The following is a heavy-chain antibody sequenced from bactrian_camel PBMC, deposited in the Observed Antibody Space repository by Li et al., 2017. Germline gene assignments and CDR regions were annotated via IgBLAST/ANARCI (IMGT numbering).Heavy chain of an antibody. CDR2: ISSGGSNT. D-gene: IGHD4*01. CDR1: GSTVT. Sequence: VQLVESGGGAVQNGGSLRLSCGASGSTVTMAWFRRAPGKEVVWLGSISSGGSNTFYNRAVRGRFFISRDNTQNKTYLQLNSLRLEDTAMYYCTKARQPKMMTDYERTAPILSQGTQVTVS. J-gene: IGHJ4*01. V-gene: IGHV3S31*01.